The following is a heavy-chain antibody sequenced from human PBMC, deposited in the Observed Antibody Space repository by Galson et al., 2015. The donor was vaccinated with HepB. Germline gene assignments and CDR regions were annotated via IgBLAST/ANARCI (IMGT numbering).Heavy chain of an antibody. V-gene: IGHV2-26*01. D-gene: IGHD1-26*01. J-gene: IGHJ3*02. CDR3: ARGVGAISDAFDI. CDR1: GFSLSNTRMG. CDR2: LFSNDEK. Sequence: PALVKPTQTHTLTCTVSGFSLSNTRMGVSWIRQPPGKALEWLAHLFSNDEKSYSTSLKSRLTISKDTSKSQVVVTMTNMDPVDTATYYCARGVGAISDAFDIWGQGTMVTVSS.